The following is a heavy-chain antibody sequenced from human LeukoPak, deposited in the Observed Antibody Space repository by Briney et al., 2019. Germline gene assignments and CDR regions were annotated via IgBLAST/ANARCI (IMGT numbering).Heavy chain of an antibody. Sequence: PSETLSLTCAVYGGSFSGYYWSWIRQPPGKGLEWIGEINHSGSTNYNPSLKSRVTISVDTSKNQFSLKLSSVTAADTAVYYCARVRGHCSSTSCYPYYLDYWGQGTLVTVSS. CDR1: GGSFSGYY. CDR3: ARVRGHCSSTSCYPYYLDY. D-gene: IGHD2-2*01. J-gene: IGHJ4*01. V-gene: IGHV4-34*01. CDR2: INHSGST.